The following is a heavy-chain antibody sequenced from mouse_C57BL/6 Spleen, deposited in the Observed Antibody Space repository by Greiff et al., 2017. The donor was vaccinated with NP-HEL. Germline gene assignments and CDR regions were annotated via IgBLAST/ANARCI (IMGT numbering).Heavy chain of an antibody. Sequence: EVQLQQSGAELVRPGASVKLSCTASGFNIKDDYMHWVKQRPEQGLESIGWIDPENGDTEYASKFQGKATITADTSSNTAYLQLSSLTSEDTAVYYCTTGFITTVVASFDYWGQGTTLTVSS. J-gene: IGHJ2*01. V-gene: IGHV14-4*01. CDR1: GFNIKDDY. CDR3: TTGFITTVVASFDY. D-gene: IGHD1-1*01. CDR2: IDPENGDT.